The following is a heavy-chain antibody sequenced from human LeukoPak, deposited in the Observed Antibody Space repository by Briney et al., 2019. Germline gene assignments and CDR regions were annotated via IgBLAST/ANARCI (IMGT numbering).Heavy chain of an antibody. CDR2: INHSGST. D-gene: IGHD6-13*01. CDR3: AREVGSSCRIDY. V-gene: IGHV4-34*01. Sequence: LRLSCAASGFTFSDYYMSWIRQPPGKGLEWIGEINHSGSTNYNPSLKSRVTISVDTSKNQFSLKLSSVTAADTAVYYCAREVGSSCRIDYWGQGTLVTVSS. J-gene: IGHJ4*02. CDR1: GFTFSDYY.